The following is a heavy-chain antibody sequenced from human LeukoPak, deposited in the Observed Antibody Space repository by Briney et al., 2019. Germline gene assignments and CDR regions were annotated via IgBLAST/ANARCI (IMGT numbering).Heavy chain of an antibody. V-gene: IGHV4-4*08. CDR2: VYSSGNT. Sequence: TSETLSPTCTVSDGSISIYYWSWIRQPPGKGLEWIGYVYSSGNTNYSPSLKGRAIISADTSKNQFSLKLTSVTAADTAVYYCVRDRELTYWGQGILVTVSS. J-gene: IGHJ4*02. D-gene: IGHD3-10*01. CDR1: DGSISIYY. CDR3: VRDRELTY.